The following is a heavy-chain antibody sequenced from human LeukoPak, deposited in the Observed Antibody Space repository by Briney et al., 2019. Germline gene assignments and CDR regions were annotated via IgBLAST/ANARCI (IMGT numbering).Heavy chain of an antibody. CDR1: GYTFTSYY. D-gene: IGHD4-17*01. Sequence: ASVKVSCKASGYTFTSYYMHWVRQAPGQGLEWMGIINPSGGSTSYAQKFQGRVTMTRDTSTSTAYMELRSLRSDDTAVYYCARGITVTTHTVDWFDPWGQGTLVTASS. V-gene: IGHV1-46*01. CDR2: INPSGGST. CDR3: ARGITVTTHTVDWFDP. J-gene: IGHJ5*02.